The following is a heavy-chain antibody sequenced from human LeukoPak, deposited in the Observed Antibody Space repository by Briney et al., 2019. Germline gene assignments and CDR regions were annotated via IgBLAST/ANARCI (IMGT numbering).Heavy chain of an antibody. V-gene: IGHV3-7*01. J-gene: IGHJ4*02. CDR3: ARVADCSGGSCYSGVVYFDY. D-gene: IGHD2-15*01. CDR1: GFTFSSYW. Sequence: PGGSLRLSCAASGFTFSSYWMSWVRQAPGKGLEWVANIKQGGSEKYYVDSVKGRFTISRDNAKNSLYLQMNSLRAEDTAVYYCARVADCSGGSCYSGVVYFDYWGQGTLVTVSS. CDR2: IKQGGSEK.